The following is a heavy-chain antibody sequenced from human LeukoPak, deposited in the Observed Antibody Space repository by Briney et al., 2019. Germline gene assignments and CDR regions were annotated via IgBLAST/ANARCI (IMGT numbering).Heavy chain of an antibody. CDR3: ARGDYYDSSGYNYYYYYMDV. CDR2: INWNGGST. J-gene: IGHJ6*03. CDR1: GFTFDDYG. V-gene: IGHV3-20*04. D-gene: IGHD3-22*01. Sequence: GGSLRLSCAASGFTFDDYGLSWVRQAPGKGLEWVSGINWNGGSTGYADSVKGRFTISRDNAKNTEYLQMNSLRAEDTAVYYCARGDYYDSSGYNYYYYYMDVWGKGTTVTVSS.